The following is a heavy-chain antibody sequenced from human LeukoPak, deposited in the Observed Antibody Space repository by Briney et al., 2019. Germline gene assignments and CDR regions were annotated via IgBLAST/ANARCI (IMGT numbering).Heavy chain of an antibody. CDR2: INSDGSST. Sequence: GGSLRLSCAASGFTFSSYWMHWVRHAPGKGLVWVSRINSDGSSTSYADSVKGRFTISRDNAKNTLYLQMNSLRAEDTAVYYCASGPYDSSGLDYWGQGTLVTVSS. CDR3: ASGPYDSSGLDY. CDR1: GFTFSSYW. J-gene: IGHJ4*02. D-gene: IGHD3-22*01. V-gene: IGHV3-74*01.